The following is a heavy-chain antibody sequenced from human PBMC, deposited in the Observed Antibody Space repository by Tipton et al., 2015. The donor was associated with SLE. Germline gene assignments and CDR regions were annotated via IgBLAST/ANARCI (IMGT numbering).Heavy chain of an antibody. J-gene: IGHJ5*02. CDR2: ISSSSSYT. D-gene: IGHD2-2*01. V-gene: IGHV3-11*06. Sequence: SLRLSCTASGFTFSDYYMSWIRQAPGKGLEWVSYISSSSSYTNYADSVKGRFTISRDNAKNSLYLQMNSLRAEDTAVYYCARAGRVPFTEVDPWGQGTLVTVSS. CDR1: GFTFSDYY. CDR3: ARAGRVPFTEVDP.